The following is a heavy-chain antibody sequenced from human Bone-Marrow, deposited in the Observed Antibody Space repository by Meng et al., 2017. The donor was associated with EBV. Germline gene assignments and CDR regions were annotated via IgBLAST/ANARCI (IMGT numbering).Heavy chain of an antibody. CDR2: VHYTGST. Sequence: QLPLRGVGPGQVKPSETLSLTCTVSGDSISGFYYWGWIRQPPGRGLEWIGSVHYTGSTYYSPSLKSRVTVSVDTSKNQFSLRLTSVTAADTAVYYCARPFPSWQSPRLDPFGAWGQGTLVTVSS. J-gene: IGHJ5*02. CDR1: GDSISGFYY. V-gene: IGHV4-39*01. CDR3: ARPFPSWQSPRLDPFGA. D-gene: IGHD6-19*01.